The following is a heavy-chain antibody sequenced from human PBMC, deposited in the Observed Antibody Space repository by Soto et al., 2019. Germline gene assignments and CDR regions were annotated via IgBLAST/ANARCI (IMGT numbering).Heavy chain of an antibody. CDR2: IWYDGSNK. CDR3: ARVHCSSTSCYDGYFDY. V-gene: IGHV3-33*01. J-gene: IGHJ4*02. CDR1: GFTFSSYG. Sequence: GGSLRLSCAASGFTFSSYGMHWVRQAPGKGLEWVAVIWYDGSNKYYADSVKGRFTISRDNSKNTLYLQMNSLRAEDTAVYYCARVHCSSTSCYDGYFDYWGQGTLVTVSS. D-gene: IGHD2-2*01.